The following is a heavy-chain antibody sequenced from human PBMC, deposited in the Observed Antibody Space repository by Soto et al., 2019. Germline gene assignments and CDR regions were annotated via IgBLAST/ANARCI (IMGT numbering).Heavy chain of an antibody. CDR2: IYYSGST. Sequence: SETLSLTCTVSGGSISSYYWSWIRQPPGKGLEWIGYIYYSGSTNYNPSLKSRVTISVDTSKNQFSLKLSSVTAADTALYYCARTYGRNFDYWGQGTLVTV. J-gene: IGHJ4*02. D-gene: IGHD3-10*01. CDR3: ARTYGRNFDY. CDR1: GGSISSYY. V-gene: IGHV4-59*01.